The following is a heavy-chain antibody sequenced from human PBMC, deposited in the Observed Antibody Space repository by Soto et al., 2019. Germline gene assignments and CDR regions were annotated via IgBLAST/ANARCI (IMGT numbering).Heavy chain of an antibody. CDR2: LTPRGFNT. J-gene: IGHJ4*02. CDR1: GFTFSDRA. D-gene: IGHD3-10*01. Sequence: EVQLLESGGDLVQPGGSLRLSCAASGFTFSDRAMTWVRQAPGTGLEWVSALTPRGFNTYYTDSVRGRFTIYRDKARNTLYLEMKSLRDEDTATYYGAVSNYHGSGSPYDYWGQGTVVAVSS. CDR3: AVSNYHGSGSPYDY. V-gene: IGHV3-23*01.